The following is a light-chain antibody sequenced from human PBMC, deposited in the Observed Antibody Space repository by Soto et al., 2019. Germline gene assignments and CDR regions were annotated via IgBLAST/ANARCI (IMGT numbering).Light chain of an antibody. V-gene: IGKV1-5*01. Sequence: DIQMTQSPSTVSAYVGDSVTVTFRASQSITTWLAWYQQRPGKAPKLLIYAASTLQGGVPSRFSGSGSGTDFTLTINSLQPEDLATYYCQQLNSYPITFGQGTRLEI. CDR1: QSITTW. CDR2: AAS. CDR3: QQLNSYPIT. J-gene: IGKJ5*01.